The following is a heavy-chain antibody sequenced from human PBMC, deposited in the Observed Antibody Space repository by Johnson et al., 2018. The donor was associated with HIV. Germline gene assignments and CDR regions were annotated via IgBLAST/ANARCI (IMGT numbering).Heavy chain of an antibody. D-gene: IGHD3-3*01. J-gene: IGHJ3*02. CDR1: EFTFSNYA. CDR2: ISYNGSHK. Sequence: QVQLVESEGGVVQPGRSLRLSCAASEFTFSNYAMDWVRQAPGKGLEWVALISYNGSHKYYADSVKGRSPISRDNSKNTLYLQMNSLRGEDTAVYYCARERAPYYDFWSGTRNSDAFDIWGQGTMVTVSS. CDR3: ARERAPYYDFWSGTRNSDAFDI. V-gene: IGHV3-30*04.